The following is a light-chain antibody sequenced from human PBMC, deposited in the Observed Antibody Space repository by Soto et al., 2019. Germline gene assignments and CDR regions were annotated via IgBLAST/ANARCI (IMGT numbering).Light chain of an antibody. CDR2: SAA. CDR3: QQYGNSPYT. J-gene: IGKJ2*01. Sequence: DIVLTQSPGTLSLSPGEGATLSCRASQGVNSNFLSWYQQKPGQAPRLLIHSAASRATDIPDRFSGSVSGTDFTLTISRLEPEDFAVYYCQQYGNSPYTFGQGTKLEIK. V-gene: IGKV3-20*01. CDR1: QGVNSNF.